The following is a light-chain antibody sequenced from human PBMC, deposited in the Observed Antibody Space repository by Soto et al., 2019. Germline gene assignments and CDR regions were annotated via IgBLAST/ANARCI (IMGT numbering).Light chain of an antibody. J-gene: IGKJ1*01. V-gene: IGKV3-11*01. CDR1: QSVRNY. CDR2: DAS. CDR3: QQRSNWPLT. Sequence: EIVLTQSPATLSLSPGERATLSCRASQSVRNYLAWYQQKPGQAPRLLIYDASNRATGIPGRFSGSGSGTDFTLTISSLEPEDFAVYYCQQRSNWPLTFGPGTKVEIK.